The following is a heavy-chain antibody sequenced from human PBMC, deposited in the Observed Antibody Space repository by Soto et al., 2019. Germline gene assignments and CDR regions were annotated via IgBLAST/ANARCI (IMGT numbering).Heavy chain of an antibody. Sequence: ASVKVSCKASGGTFSSYTISWVRQAPGQGLEWMGRIIPILGIANYAQKFQGRVTITADKSTSTAYMELNSLRAEDTAVYYCARVSRMYCSGGSCYSDYYSYMDVWGKGTTVTVSS. CDR2: IIPILGIA. CDR3: ARVSRMYCSGGSCYSDYYSYMDV. CDR1: GGTFSSYT. D-gene: IGHD2-15*01. J-gene: IGHJ6*03. V-gene: IGHV1-69*02.